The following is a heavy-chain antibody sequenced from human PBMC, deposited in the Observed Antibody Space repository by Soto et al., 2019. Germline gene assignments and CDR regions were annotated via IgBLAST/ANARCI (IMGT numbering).Heavy chain of an antibody. D-gene: IGHD3-3*01. V-gene: IGHV1-2*02. CDR3: EMGAGTILAPLP. Sequence: QVQLLQSGAEVKKPGASVKVSCKASGYTFTGYFMHWVRQAPGQGLEWMGWINSNSGATKYAQKFWGRGTLSRDTSISTAYMELSGLRSHDTAVYYCEMGAGTILAPLPWGQGTLFTVSS. J-gene: IGHJ5*02. CDR2: INSNSGAT. CDR1: GYTFTGYF.